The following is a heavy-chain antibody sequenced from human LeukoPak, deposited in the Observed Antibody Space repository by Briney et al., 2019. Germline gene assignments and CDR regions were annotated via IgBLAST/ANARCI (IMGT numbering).Heavy chain of an antibody. CDR3: ASQRPKNVLRFLEWGGGNFYI. D-gene: IGHD3-3*01. Sequence: SQTLSLTSTAPGASIDRGSYTGSWIRQPAGKGLEWIGRIYTSGSTNYNPSLKSRVTISVDTSKNQFSLKLSSVTAADTAVYYCASQRPKNVLRFLEWGGGNFYIWGQGTMVTVSS. V-gene: IGHV4-61*02. CDR1: GASIDRGSYT. CDR2: IYTSGST. J-gene: IGHJ3*02.